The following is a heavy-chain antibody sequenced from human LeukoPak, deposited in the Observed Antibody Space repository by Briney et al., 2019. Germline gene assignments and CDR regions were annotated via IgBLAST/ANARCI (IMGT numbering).Heavy chain of an antibody. Sequence: ASVKVSCKASGYTFTGYYMHWVRQAPGQGLEWMGWINPNSGGTNYAQKFQGRVTMTRDTSVSTAYMELSRLRSDDTAVYYCATIEPPYYYGSGSYYSDAFDIWGQGTMVTVSS. D-gene: IGHD3-10*01. CDR3: ATIEPPYYYGSGSYYSDAFDI. CDR1: GYTFTGYY. V-gene: IGHV1-2*02. J-gene: IGHJ3*02. CDR2: INPNSGGT.